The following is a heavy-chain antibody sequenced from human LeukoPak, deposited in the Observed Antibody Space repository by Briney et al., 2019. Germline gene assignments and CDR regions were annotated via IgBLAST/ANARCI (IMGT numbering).Heavy chain of an antibody. V-gene: IGHV5-51*01. D-gene: IGHD3-22*01. Sequence: GESLKISCKGSGYSFTNNWIAWVRQMPGKGLEWMGIIYPGDSDTRYSPSFQGQVTISADKSISTAYPQWSSLKASDTAMYYCARRDYYDSSGYYPWGGFDIWGQGTMVTVSS. CDR2: IYPGDSDT. J-gene: IGHJ3*02. CDR1: GYSFTNNW. CDR3: ARRDYYDSSGYYPWGGFDI.